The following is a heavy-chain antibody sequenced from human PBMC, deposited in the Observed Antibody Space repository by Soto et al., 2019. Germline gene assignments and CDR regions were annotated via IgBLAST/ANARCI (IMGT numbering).Heavy chain of an antibody. Sequence: ESGGGLVQPGGSLRLSCAASGFTFSSYAMHWVRQAPGKGLEWVAVISYDGSNKYYADSVKGRFTISRDNSKNTLYLQMNSLRAEDTAVYYCARGRPVAGTNLNDYWGQGTLVTVSS. V-gene: IGHV3-30-3*01. J-gene: IGHJ4*02. CDR1: GFTFSSYA. CDR3: ARGRPVAGTNLNDY. D-gene: IGHD6-19*01. CDR2: ISYDGSNK.